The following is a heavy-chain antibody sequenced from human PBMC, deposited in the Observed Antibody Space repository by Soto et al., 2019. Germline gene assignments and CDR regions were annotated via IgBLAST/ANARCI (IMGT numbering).Heavy chain of an antibody. Sequence: GESLKISCQVSGYTFTNYWVAWGRQMPGKGLEGRGSAFPAASDTRYIPSFQDKATFSAAQTPSTAFPKWTSLRSSDTAVSYCARRKLHSGGGSCYGTNDLDYWGQGTQVTVSS. J-gene: IGHJ4*02. CDR2: AFPAASDT. D-gene: IGHD2-15*01. CDR1: GYTFTNYW. V-gene: IGHV5-51*01. CDR3: ARRKLHSGGGSCYGTNDLDY.